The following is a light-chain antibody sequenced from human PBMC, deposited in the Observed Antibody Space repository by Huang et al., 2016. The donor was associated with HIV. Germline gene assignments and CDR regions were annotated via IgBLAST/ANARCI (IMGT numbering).Light chain of an antibody. CDR1: QRVNDNY. CDR2: GAS. V-gene: IGKV3-20*01. Sequence: ENVLTQSPGTLSLSPGERATLSCRASQRVNDNYLAWYQQKPGQAPRLLIYGASTRATGIPDRFRGSGSGTDFTLTIIRLAPEDFAVYYCQQYGSSGTFGQGTRV. J-gene: IGKJ1*01. CDR3: QQYGSSGT.